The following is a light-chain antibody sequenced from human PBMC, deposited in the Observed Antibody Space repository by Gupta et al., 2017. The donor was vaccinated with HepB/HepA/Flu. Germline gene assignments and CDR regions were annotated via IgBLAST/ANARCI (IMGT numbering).Light chain of an antibody. J-gene: IGKJ5*01. Sequence: DIVMTQSPDSLAVSLGERATINRKSSQNLLYSNNKNYLAWYQKKAGQPPKLLIYWASTRESGVPDRFSGSESGTDFTLTISNVQAEDVAVYYCQQDYNLPLTFGEGTQVEIK. CDR2: WAS. CDR3: QQDYNLPLT. CDR1: QNLLYSNNKNY. V-gene: IGKV4-1*01.